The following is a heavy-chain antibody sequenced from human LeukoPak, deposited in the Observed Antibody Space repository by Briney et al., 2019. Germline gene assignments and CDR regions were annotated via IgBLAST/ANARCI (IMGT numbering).Heavy chain of an antibody. J-gene: IGHJ4*02. Sequence: GGSLRLSCAASGFTVSSNYMSWVRQAPGKGLEWVSVIYSGGSTYYADPVKGRFTISRDNSKNTLYLQMNSLRAEDTAVYYCAKGIVPAATWSSDYWGQGTLVTVSS. CDR3: AKGIVPAATWSSDY. D-gene: IGHD2-2*01. V-gene: IGHV3-66*01. CDR2: IYSGGST. CDR1: GFTVSSNY.